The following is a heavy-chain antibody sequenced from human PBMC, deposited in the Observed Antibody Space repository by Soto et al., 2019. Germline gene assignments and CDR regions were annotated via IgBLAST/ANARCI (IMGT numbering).Heavy chain of an antibody. V-gene: IGHV3-23*01. Sequence: GGSLRLSCATSGFTFSSYAMTWVRQAPGKGLEWVSSISGSGSSTHYAGSVKGRFTISRDNSNNTVHLQMSSLRAEDTAVYYCAREPNYSGYDAPFDYWGQGILVTVSS. CDR2: ISGSGSST. CDR3: AREPNYSGYDAPFDY. J-gene: IGHJ4*02. D-gene: IGHD5-12*01. CDR1: GFTFSSYA.